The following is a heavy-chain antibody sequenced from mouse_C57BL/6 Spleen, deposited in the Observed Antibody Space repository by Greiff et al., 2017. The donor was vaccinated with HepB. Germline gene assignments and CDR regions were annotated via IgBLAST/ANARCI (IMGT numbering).Heavy chain of an antibody. CDR3: TSGRDSNFAY. V-gene: IGHV14-4*01. CDR1: GFNIKDDY. J-gene: IGHJ2*01. D-gene: IGHD4-1*01. Sequence: EVQGVESGAELVRPGASVKLSCTASGFNIKDDYMHWVKQRPEQGLEWIGWIDPENGDTEYAPKFQGKATITADTSSNTAYLQLSSLTSEDTAVYYCTSGRDSNFAYWGQGTTLTVSS. CDR2: IDPENGDT.